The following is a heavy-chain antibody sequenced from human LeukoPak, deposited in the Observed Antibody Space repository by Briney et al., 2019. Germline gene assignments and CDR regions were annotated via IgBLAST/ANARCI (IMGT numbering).Heavy chain of an antibody. D-gene: IGHD2-15*01. CDR2: IYHSGST. V-gene: IGHV4-38-2*02. CDR3: ARGGGGDYFDY. Sequence: PSETLSLTCTVSGGSISSNYWSWIRQPPGKGLEWIGSIYHSGSTYYNPSLKSRVTISVDTSKNQFSLKLSSVTAADTAVYYCARGGGGDYFDYWGQGTLVTVSP. CDR1: GGSISSNY. J-gene: IGHJ4*02.